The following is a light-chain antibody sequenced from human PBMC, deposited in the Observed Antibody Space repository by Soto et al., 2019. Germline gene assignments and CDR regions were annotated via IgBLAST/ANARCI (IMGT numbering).Light chain of an antibody. V-gene: IGLV7-43*01. CDR3: LLDSGATQQWV. CDR2: NTT. Sequence: QAVVTQEPSLTVSPGQTVTITCAANTGAVTGSYYPHWFQQQPGQAPRALIYNTTNRHSWTPARFSGSLRGCKAALTLARVQQEDAAYYYCLLDSGATQQWVFGGGTKVTVL. J-gene: IGLJ3*02. CDR1: TGAVTGSYY.